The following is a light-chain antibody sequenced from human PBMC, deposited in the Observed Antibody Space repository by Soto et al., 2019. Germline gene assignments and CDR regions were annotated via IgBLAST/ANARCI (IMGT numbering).Light chain of an antibody. J-gene: IGLJ1*01. V-gene: IGLV2-14*01. Sequence: QSVLTQPASVSGSPGQSITISCTGTSSDVGGYNYVSWYQQHPGKAPKLMIYEVSNRPSGFSNRFSGSKSGNTASLTISGLHAADESDYYCSSYTSSSIDYVFGTGTKLTVL. CDR1: SSDVGGYNY. CDR3: SSYTSSSIDYV. CDR2: EVS.